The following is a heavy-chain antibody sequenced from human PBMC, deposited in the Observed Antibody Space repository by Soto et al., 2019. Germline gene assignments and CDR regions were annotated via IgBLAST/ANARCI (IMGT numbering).Heavy chain of an antibody. CDR3: ARSGDYYYYGMDV. Sequence: QVQLQESGPGLVKPSQTLSLTCTVSGGSISSGGYYWSWIRQHPGKGLEWIGYIYYSRSTYYNPSLKSRVTISVDTSKNQFSPKLSSVTAADTAVYYCARSGDYYYYGMDVWGQGTTVTVSS. CDR1: GGSISSGGYY. CDR2: IYYSRST. V-gene: IGHV4-31*03. J-gene: IGHJ6*02. D-gene: IGHD3-10*01.